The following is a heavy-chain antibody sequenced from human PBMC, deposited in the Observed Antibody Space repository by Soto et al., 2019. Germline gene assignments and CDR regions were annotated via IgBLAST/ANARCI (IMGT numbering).Heavy chain of an antibody. CDR3: AKELYGSDWYYFAF. V-gene: IGHV3-23*01. CDR2: ISGSGGST. CDR1: GFTVSSYA. J-gene: IGHJ4*02. Sequence: GVSLRLSCAASGFTVSSYAMSWVRQAPGKGLEWVSAISGSGGSTYYADSVKGRFTISRDNSKNTLYLQMNSLRAEDTAVYYCAKELYGSDWYYFAFWGQRSVVPVSS. D-gene: IGHD6-19*01.